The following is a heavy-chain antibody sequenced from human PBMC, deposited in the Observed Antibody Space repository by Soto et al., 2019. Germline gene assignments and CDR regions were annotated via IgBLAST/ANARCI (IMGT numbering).Heavy chain of an antibody. Sequence: PGGSQRLSCAASGFRFDDYNIHWVRQAPGKGLEWVSLITWNGGNTYYADSVKGRFTISRDGTTESVSLQMTSLKREDTGLYYCARETLSFGSALDVWGQGTMVTVSS. V-gene: IGHV3-43*01. CDR3: ARETLSFGSALDV. CDR2: ITWNGGNT. CDR1: GFRFDDYN. J-gene: IGHJ6*02. D-gene: IGHD3-3*01.